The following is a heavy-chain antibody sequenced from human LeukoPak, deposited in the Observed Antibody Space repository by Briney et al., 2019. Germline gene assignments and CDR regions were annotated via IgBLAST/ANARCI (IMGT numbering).Heavy chain of an antibody. CDR1: GFTFSSYS. D-gene: IGHD1-1*01. CDR3: ARDDRDWKEVFFDY. CDR2: ISSSSGSI. V-gene: IGHV3-48*04. Sequence: GGSLRLSCAASGFTFSSYSMNWVRQAPGKGLEWVSYISSSSGSIYYADSVKGRFTISRDNAKNSVYLQMNSLRAEDTAVYYCARDDRDWKEVFFDYWDQGTLVTV. J-gene: IGHJ4*02.